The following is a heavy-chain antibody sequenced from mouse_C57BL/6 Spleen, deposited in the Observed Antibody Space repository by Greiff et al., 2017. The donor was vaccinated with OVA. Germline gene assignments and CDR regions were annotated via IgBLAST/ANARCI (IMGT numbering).Heavy chain of an antibody. V-gene: IGHV14-3*01. J-gene: IGHJ1*03. CDR3: ASANWDPYWYFDV. CDR1: GFNIKNTY. D-gene: IGHD4-1*01. CDR2: IDPANGNT. Sequence: EVQLQQSVAELVRPGASVKLSCTASGFNIKNTYMHWVQQRPEQGLEWIGRIDPANGNTKYAPKFQGKATITADTSSNTAYLQLSSLTSEDTAIDYCASANWDPYWYFDVWGTGTTVTVSS.